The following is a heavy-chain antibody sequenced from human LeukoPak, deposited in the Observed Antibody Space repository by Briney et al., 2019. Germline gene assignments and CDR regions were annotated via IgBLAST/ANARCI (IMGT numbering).Heavy chain of an antibody. CDR1: GYTFTSYG. V-gene: IGHV1-18*01. Sequence: ASVKVSCKPSGYTFTSYGISWVRQAPGQALEWMGWISACNGNTNYAQKLQGRVTMTTDTSTSTAYMELRSLRSDDTAVYYCARVGNKEWELPLGFQHWGQGTLVSVSS. D-gene: IGHD1-26*01. CDR2: ISACNGNT. CDR3: ARVGNKEWELPLGFQH. J-gene: IGHJ1*01.